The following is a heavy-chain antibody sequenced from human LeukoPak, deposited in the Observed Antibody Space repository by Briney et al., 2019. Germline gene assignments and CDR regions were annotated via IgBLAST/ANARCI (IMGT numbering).Heavy chain of an antibody. CDR1: GFTFSSYG. J-gene: IGHJ4*02. CDR3: AKSPGWQLVRFNNFDY. V-gene: IGHV3-30*18. CDR2: ISDDGSNK. Sequence: PGGSLRLSCAASGFTFSSYGMHWVRQAPGKGLEWVAVISDDGSNKYYVDSVKGRFTISRDNSKNTLYLQMNSLRAEDTAVYYCAKSPGWQLVRFNNFDYWGQGTLVTVSS. D-gene: IGHD6-6*01.